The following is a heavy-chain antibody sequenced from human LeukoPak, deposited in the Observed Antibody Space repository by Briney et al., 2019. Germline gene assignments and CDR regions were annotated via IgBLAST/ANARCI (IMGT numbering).Heavy chain of an antibody. J-gene: IGHJ4*02. Sequence: PSQTLSLTCAVSGGSISSGGYSWSWIRQPPGTGLEWIGYIYHSGSTYYNPSLKSRVTISVDRSKNQFSLKLSSVTAADTAVYYCATGGSGAVDYWGQRTLVTVSS. CDR1: GGSISSGGYS. CDR2: IYHSGST. D-gene: IGHD2-15*01. V-gene: IGHV4-30-2*01. CDR3: ATGGSGAVDY.